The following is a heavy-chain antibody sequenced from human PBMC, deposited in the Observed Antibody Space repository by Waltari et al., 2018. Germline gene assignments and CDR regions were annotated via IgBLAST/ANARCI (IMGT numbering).Heavy chain of an antibody. D-gene: IGHD3-22*01. V-gene: IGHV4-39*01. CDR1: DDSIRSSIYY. CDR2: VHYIGTT. Sequence: QLQLQESGPRQAKPPETLSLTCTVSDDSIRSSIYYWGWVRQPPGKGLGWIGSVHYIGTTYYNPSLKSRVTISVDTSKNQFSLKLNSVTAADTAVYYCARIPYYYDSSGSRYFDYWGQGTLVTVSS. J-gene: IGHJ4*02. CDR3: ARIPYYYDSSGSRYFDY.